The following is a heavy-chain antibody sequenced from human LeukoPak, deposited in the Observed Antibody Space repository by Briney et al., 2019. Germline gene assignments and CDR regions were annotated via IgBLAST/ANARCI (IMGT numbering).Heavy chain of an antibody. J-gene: IGHJ4*02. Sequence: GGSLRLSCAASGFTFSSYAMSWVRQAPARGLEWVSSIRGGSETFYADSVKGRFTLSRDDSRNTVYLQMHNLRVEHTAVYYCAKANWVSNADAVWWGQGTLVTVSS. CDR2: IRGGSET. CDR3: AKANWVSNADAVW. CDR1: GFTFSSYA. V-gene: IGHV3-23*01. D-gene: IGHD1-1*01.